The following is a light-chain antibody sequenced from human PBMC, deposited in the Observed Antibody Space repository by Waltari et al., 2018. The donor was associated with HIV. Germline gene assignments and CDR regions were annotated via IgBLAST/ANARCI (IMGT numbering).Light chain of an antibody. CDR1: QDINNY. CDR3: QQYNNVSYT. V-gene: IGKV1-33*01. J-gene: IGKJ2*01. Sequence: DIQMTQSPSYLSAFVGDRVTITCQASQDINNYLIWNHQKPGKAPEVLIYDAFNWDPGVPSRFSGTASGTEFTFTISALQPEDIGTYYCQQYNNVSYTFGQGTTLQIK. CDR2: DAF.